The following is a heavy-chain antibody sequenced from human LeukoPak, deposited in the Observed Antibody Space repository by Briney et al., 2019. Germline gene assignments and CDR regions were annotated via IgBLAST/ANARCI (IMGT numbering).Heavy chain of an antibody. J-gene: IGHJ6*02. V-gene: IGHV3-7*01. CDR2: IKQDGSEK. D-gene: IGHD3-10*01. Sequence: AGGSLRLSCAASGFTFSSYWMSWVRQAPGKGLEWVANIKQDGSEKYYVDSVKGRFTISRDNAKNSLYLQMNSLRAEDTAVYYCASMVGSYYYYGMDVWGQGTTVTVSS. CDR3: ASMVGSYYYYGMDV. CDR1: GFTFSSYW.